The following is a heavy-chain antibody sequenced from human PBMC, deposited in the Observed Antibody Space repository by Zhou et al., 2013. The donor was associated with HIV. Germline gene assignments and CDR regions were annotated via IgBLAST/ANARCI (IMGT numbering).Heavy chain of an antibody. V-gene: IGHV1-18*01. CDR1: GYTFSSYG. CDR3: ARDQPKPYYYDSRGYYYSGPNWFDP. D-gene: IGHD3-22*01. CDR2: ISAYNGNT. Sequence: QVQLEQSGSEVKEPGASVNVSCKASGYTFSSYGISWVRQAPRQGLEWMGWISAYNGNTNYAQKLLGRVTMTTDTSTSTTYMELSSLRSEDTAVYYCARDQPKPYYYDSRGYYYSGPNWFDPWGQGTLVTVSS. J-gene: IGHJ5*02.